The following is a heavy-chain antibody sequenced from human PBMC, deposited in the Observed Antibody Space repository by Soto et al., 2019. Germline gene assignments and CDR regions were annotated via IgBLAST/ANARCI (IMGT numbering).Heavy chain of an antibody. D-gene: IGHD1-1*01. CDR3: ARLGSGTIDY. J-gene: IGHJ4*02. Sequence: SETLSLTCTVSCGSISGYYWGWVRQPPGKGLEWIGYMYFSRSPNSNPSLTIRVSIFIDTSRNQFSLKVTSLTAADTAVYYCARLGSGTIDYWGQGFLVTVSS. V-gene: IGHV4-59*01. CDR2: MYFSRSP. CDR1: CGSISGYY.